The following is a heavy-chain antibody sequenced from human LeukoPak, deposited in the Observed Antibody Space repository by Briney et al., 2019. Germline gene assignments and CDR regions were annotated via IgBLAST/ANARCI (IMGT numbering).Heavy chain of an antibody. CDR1: GGSISSGDYY. D-gene: IGHD3-22*01. CDR2: IYYSGST. J-gene: IGHJ6*03. V-gene: IGHV4-30-4*08. Sequence: SETLSLTCTVSGGSISSGDYYWSWIRQPPGKGLEWIGYIYYSGSTYYNPSLKSRVTISVDTSKNQFSLKLSSVTAADTAVYYCARLRGTEDSSGYFHYYYYYYMDVWGKGTTVTVSS. CDR3: ARLRGTEDSSGYFHYYYYYYMDV.